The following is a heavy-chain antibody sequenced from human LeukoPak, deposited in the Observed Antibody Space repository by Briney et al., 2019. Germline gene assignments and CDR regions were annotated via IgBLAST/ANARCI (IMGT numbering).Heavy chain of an antibody. V-gene: IGHV3-7*03. CDR3: ARDQYDTWSRRGNFDS. J-gene: IGHJ4*02. D-gene: IGHD3-3*01. CDR1: GFSFSSFW. CDR2: IKEDGSEK. Sequence: PGGSLRLSCAASGFSFSSFWLSWVRQAPEKGLEWVANIKEDGSEKYYVDSVKGRFTISRDNARKSLYLQMSSLRVEDTAVFYCARDQYDTWSRRGNFDSWGQGTLVIVSS.